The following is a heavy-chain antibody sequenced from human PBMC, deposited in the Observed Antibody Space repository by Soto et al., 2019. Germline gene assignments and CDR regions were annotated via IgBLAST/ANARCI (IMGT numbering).Heavy chain of an antibody. V-gene: IGHV1-69*06. CDR1: GGTFSSYA. D-gene: IGHD3-22*01. J-gene: IGHJ4*02. CDR3: ARAILTYYYDSSGYYHFDY. Sequence: QVQLVQSGAEVKKPGSSVKVSCKASGGTFSSYAISWVRQAPGQGLEWMGGIIPIFGTANYAQKFQGRVTITADKSTSTAYMELSSLRSEDTAVYYCARAILTYYYDSSGYYHFDYWGQGTLVTVSS. CDR2: IIPIFGTA.